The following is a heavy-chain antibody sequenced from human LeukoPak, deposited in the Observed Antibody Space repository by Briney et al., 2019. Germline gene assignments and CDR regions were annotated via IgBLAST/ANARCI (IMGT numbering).Heavy chain of an antibody. V-gene: IGHV1-69*05. J-gene: IGHJ4*02. D-gene: IGHD2-2*01. Sequence: SVKVSCKASGGTFSSYAISWVRQAPGQGLEWMGGIIPIFGTANYAQKFQGRVTITTDESTSTAYMELSSLRSEDTALYYCARSISAAFWSLPHPPDYWGQGTLVTVSS. CDR2: IIPIFGTA. CDR1: GGTFSSYA. CDR3: ARSISAAFWSLPHPPDY.